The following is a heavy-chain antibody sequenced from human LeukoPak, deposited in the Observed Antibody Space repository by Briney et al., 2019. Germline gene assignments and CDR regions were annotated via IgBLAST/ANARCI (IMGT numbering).Heavy chain of an antibody. D-gene: IGHD1-1*01. CDR2: ISINGDTI. CDR3: ATLATLENQTRHSSWDAFVL. Sequence: GGSLRLSCAASGFSFNGYNMNWVRQGPGKGLEGISYISINGDTIYYADSVKGRFTISRDHAKISVFLQMSSLRAEDTAVYYCATLATLENQTRHSSWDAFVLWGQGTMVTVSS. V-gene: IGHV3-48*01. J-gene: IGHJ3*01. CDR1: GFSFNGYN.